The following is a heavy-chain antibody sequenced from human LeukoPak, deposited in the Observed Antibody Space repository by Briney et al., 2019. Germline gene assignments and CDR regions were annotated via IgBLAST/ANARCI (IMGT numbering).Heavy chain of an antibody. CDR3: AKDHDGHDAFDI. Sequence: GGSLRLSCAASGFTFSSYAMSWVRQAPGKGPEWVSAISGSGGSTYYADSVKGRFTISRDNSKNTLYLQMNSLRAEDTAVYYCAKDHDGHDAFDIWGQGTMVTVSS. CDR1: GFTFSSYA. CDR2: ISGSGGST. J-gene: IGHJ3*02. V-gene: IGHV3-23*01. D-gene: IGHD1-1*01.